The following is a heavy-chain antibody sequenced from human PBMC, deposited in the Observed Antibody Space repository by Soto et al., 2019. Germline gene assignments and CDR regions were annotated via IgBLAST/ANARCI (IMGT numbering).Heavy chain of an antibody. CDR1: GYTFTSYA. V-gene: IGHV1-3*05. CDR2: INAGNGNT. J-gene: IGHJ4*02. Sequence: QVQLVQSGAEEKKPGASVKVSCKASGYTFTSYAMHWVRQAPGQRLEWMGWINAGNGNTKYSQKFQGRVTITRDTPASTAYMELSTLRSEDTAFYSCARAIGPLASWAQGTLVTVSS. CDR3: ARAIGPLAS.